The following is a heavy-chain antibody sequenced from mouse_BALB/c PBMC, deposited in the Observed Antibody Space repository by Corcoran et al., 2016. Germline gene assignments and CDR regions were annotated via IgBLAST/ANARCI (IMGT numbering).Heavy chain of an antibody. CDR3: VRGGRSVYCDV. CDR2: IDPSDSDT. V-gene: IGHV1S126*01. Sequence: QVQLQQSGPQLVRPGASVKISCKASGYSFTSYWMHWVKQRPGQGLEWIGMIDPSDSDTRLNQTFKDKATVTVDKSSSTAYMQLSSPTSEDSAVYYCVRGGRSVYCDVWGGGTTVTVSS. J-gene: IGHJ1*01. CDR1: GYSFTSYW.